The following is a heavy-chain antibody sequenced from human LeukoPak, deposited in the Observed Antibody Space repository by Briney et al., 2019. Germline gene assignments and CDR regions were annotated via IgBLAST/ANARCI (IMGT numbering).Heavy chain of an antibody. Sequence: SQTLSLTCAISGDSVSSNSVTWNWIRQSPSRGLEWLGRTYYRSTWYNDYAVSVRGRITVNPDTSKNQFSLHLNSVTPEDTAVYYCARRLTQYDCFDPWGEGLRVTVSS. J-gene: IGHJ5*02. D-gene: IGHD2-2*01. CDR1: GDSVSSNSVT. CDR2: TYYRSTWYN. V-gene: IGHV6-1*01. CDR3: ARRLTQYDCFDP.